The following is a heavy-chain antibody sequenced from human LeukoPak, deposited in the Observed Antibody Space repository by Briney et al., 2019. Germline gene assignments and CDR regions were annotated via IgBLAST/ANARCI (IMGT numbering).Heavy chain of an antibody. D-gene: IGHD3-9*01. CDR3: ARDFGTTGYDLYDY. CDR1: GFTFNNYW. V-gene: IGHV3-7*01. Sequence: GGSLRLSCAASGFTFNNYWMSWVRQAPGKGLEWVVNINQGGNEKYYVDSVRGRFTISRDNAKNSLYLQMNSLRDEDTSVYYCARDFGTTGYDLYDYWGQGTLVTVSS. CDR2: INQGGNEK. J-gene: IGHJ4*02.